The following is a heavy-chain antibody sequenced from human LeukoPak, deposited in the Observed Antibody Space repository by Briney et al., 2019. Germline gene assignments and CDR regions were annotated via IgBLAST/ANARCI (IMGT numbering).Heavy chain of an antibody. J-gene: IGHJ4*02. D-gene: IGHD5-18*01. CDR2: INRDGSST. CDR3: ARGGGYSYGSFDY. CDR1: GIIFSNHW. Sequence: GGSLRLSCAASGIIFSNHWMHWVRQASGKGLVWVSRINRDGSSTSYADSVKGRFTISRDNAKNTLYLQMNSLRAEDTAVYYCARGGGYSYGSFDYWGQGTLVTVSS. V-gene: IGHV3-74*01.